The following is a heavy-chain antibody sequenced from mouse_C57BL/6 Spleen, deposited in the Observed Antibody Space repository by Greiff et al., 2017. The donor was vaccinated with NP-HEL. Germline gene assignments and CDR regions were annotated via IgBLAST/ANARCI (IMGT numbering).Heavy chain of an antibody. CDR3: AREDDYDGAWFAY. V-gene: IGHV1-26*01. CDR2: INPNNGGT. D-gene: IGHD2-4*01. CDR1: GYTFTDYY. J-gene: IGHJ3*01. Sequence: EVQLQQSGPELVKPGASVKISCKASGYTFTDYYMNWVKQSHGKSLEWIGDINPNNGGTSYNQKFKGKATLTVDKSSSTAYMELRSLTSEDSAVYYGAREDDYDGAWFAYWGQGTLVTVSA.